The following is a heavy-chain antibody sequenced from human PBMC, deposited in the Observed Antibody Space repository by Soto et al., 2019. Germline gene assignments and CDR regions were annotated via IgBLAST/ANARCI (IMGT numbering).Heavy chain of an antibody. CDR1: GGSISSSSYY. J-gene: IGHJ4*02. CDR2: IYYSGST. CDR3: ASGALIAVAGKFDY. Sequence: PSETLSLTCTVSGGSISSSSYYWGWIRQPPGKGLEWIGSIYYSGSTYYNPSLKSRVTISVDTSKNQFSLKLSSVTAADTAVYYCASGALIAVAGKFDYWGQGTLVTVSS. D-gene: IGHD6-19*01. V-gene: IGHV4-39*01.